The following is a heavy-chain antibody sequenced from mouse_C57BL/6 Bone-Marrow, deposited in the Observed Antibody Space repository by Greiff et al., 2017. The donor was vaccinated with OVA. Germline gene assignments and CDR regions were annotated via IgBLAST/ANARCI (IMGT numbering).Heavy chain of an antibody. CDR3: VRGGYDYSWFAY. CDR1: GFSFNTYA. V-gene: IGHV10-1*01. CDR2: IRSKSNNYAT. J-gene: IGHJ3*01. D-gene: IGHD2-4*01. Sequence: EVKLMESGGGLVQPKGSLKLSCAASGFSFNTYAMNWVRQAPGKGLEWVARIRSKSNNYATYYADSVKDRFTISRDDSESMLYLQMNNLKTEDTAMYYCVRGGYDYSWFAYWGQGTLVTVSA.